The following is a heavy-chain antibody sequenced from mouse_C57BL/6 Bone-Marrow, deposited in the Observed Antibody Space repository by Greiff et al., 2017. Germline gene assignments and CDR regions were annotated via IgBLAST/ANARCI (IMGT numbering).Heavy chain of an antibody. J-gene: IGHJ4*01. Sequence: VHVKQSVAELVRPGASVKLSCTASGFNIKNTYMHWVKQRPEQGLEWIGRIDPANGNTKYAPKFQGKATITADTSSNTAYLQLSSLTSEDTAIYYCARSDGYLFYAMDYWGQGTSVTVSS. CDR1: GFNIKNTY. D-gene: IGHD2-3*01. V-gene: IGHV14-3*01. CDR2: IDPANGNT. CDR3: ARSDGYLFYAMDY.